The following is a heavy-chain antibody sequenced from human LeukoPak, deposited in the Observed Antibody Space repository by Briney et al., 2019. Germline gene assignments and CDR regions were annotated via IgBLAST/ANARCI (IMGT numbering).Heavy chain of an antibody. CDR2: IHHSGNT. V-gene: IGHV4-59*08. Sequence: NPSETLSLTCTVSGGSVSSCYWSWIRQPPGKGLEWIGYIHHSGNTNYNPSLKSRVTISVDTSKNQFSLKLSSVTAADTAVYYCARQDMGYSYGYPPNFDYWGQGTLVTVSS. D-gene: IGHD5-18*01. CDR3: ARQDMGYSYGYPPNFDY. CDR1: GGSVSSCY. J-gene: IGHJ4*02.